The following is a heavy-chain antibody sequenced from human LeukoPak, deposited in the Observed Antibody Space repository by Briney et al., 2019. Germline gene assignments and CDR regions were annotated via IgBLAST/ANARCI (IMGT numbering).Heavy chain of an antibody. CDR3: TKDAGVGSSSPSFYFYMGA. J-gene: IGHJ6*03. D-gene: IGHD6-6*01. CDR2: VNWNSGST. V-gene: IGHV3-9*01. CDR1: GFNFVDYG. Sequence: GGSLRLSCAASGFNFVDYGMHWVRQAPGKGLEWVSSVNWNSGSTAYADSVKGRFTVSRDNAKKSVYLQMDSLRPDDTALYYCTKDAGVGSSSPSFYFYMGAWGKGTTVSVSS.